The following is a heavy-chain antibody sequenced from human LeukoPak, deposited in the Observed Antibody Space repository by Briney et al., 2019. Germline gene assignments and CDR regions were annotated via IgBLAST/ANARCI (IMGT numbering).Heavy chain of an antibody. CDR2: VDPEDGET. V-gene: IGHV1-69-2*01. CDR1: GYTFTDYY. J-gene: IGHJ4*02. D-gene: IGHD4-17*01. CDR3: ATVGYGDYHFDY. Sequence: ASVKISCKVSGYTFTDYYMHWVKPAPGKGLEWMGLVDPEDGETIYAEKFQGRVTITADTSTDTAYMELSSLRSEDTAVYYCATVGYGDYHFDYWGQGTLVTVSS.